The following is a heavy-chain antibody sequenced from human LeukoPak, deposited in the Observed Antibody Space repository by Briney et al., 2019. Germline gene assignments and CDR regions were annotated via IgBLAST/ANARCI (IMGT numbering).Heavy chain of an antibody. J-gene: IGHJ6*03. V-gene: IGHV4-4*07. D-gene: IGHD1-26*01. CDR3: AGASRLGSYYYYYMDV. CDR2: IYTNGST. CDR1: GGSISSYY. Sequence: SETLSLTCTVSGGSISSYYWSWIRQPAGKGLEWIGRIYTNGSTNYNPSLKSRVTMSVDTSKNQFSLKLSSVTAADTAVYYCAGASRLGSYYYYYMDVWGKGTTVTVSS.